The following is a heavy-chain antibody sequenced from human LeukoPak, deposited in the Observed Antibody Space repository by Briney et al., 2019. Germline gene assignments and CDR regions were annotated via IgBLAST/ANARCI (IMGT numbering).Heavy chain of an antibody. Sequence: GESLKISCQGSGYSFTNYWIAWVCQMPGKGLEWMGIIYPGDSDTRYSPSFQGQVTISADKSISTAYLQWSSLKASDTAMYYCARHVTGIGAAGMIWGQGTLVTVSS. CDR1: GYSFTNYW. CDR3: ARHVTGIGAAGMI. J-gene: IGHJ4*02. CDR2: IYPGDSDT. V-gene: IGHV5-51*01. D-gene: IGHD6-13*01.